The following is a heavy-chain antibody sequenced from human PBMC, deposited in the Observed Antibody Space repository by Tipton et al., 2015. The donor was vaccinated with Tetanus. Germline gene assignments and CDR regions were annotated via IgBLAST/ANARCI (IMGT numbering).Heavy chain of an antibody. CDR3: ARSADNWFAP. CDR2: AYYNGNS. J-gene: IGHJ5*02. CDR1: GGSLSSGTFY. Sequence: TLSLTCTLSGGSLSSGTFYWDWIRHSPGKGLEWIGNAYYNGNSLQNPSLKSRVTLSLDKSKNQFSLKLTSVTAADSAVYFCARSADNWFAPWGPRILVTVSS. V-gene: IGHV4-39*01.